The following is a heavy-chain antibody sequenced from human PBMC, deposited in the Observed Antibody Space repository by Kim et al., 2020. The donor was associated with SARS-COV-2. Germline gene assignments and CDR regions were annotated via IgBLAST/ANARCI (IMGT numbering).Heavy chain of an antibody. CDR2: T. Sequence: TYYNPSLKSRVTISVDTSKNQFSLKLSSVTAADTAVYYCARHGITMIVVSWGQGTLVTVSS. V-gene: IGHV4-39*01. J-gene: IGHJ5*02. D-gene: IGHD3-22*01. CDR3: ARHGITMIVVS.